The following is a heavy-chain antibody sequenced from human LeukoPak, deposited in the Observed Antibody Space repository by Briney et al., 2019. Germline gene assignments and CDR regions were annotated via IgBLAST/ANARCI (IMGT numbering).Heavy chain of an antibody. J-gene: IGHJ3*02. D-gene: IGHD4-17*01. CDR3: AKDQRTVTPLNAFDI. CDR2: IRYDGTIT. V-gene: IGHV3-30*02. Sequence: GGSLRLSCAASGFTLSDYGMHWVRQAPGKGLEWVAFIRYDGTITYYRDSVKGRFTVSRDSAKSTLYLVMNSLTPEDTALYYCAKDQRTVTPLNAFDIWGQGTMVTVSS. CDR1: GFTLSDYG.